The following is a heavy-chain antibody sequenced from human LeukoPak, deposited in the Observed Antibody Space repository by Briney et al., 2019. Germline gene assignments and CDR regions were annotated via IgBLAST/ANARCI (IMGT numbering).Heavy chain of an antibody. CDR3: TRQQLVLDY. V-gene: IGHV3-15*01. J-gene: IGHJ4*02. D-gene: IGHD6-13*01. CDR2: IKSKTDGGTT. Sequence: PGGSLRLSCAASGFTFSNAWMSWVRQAPGKGLEWVGHIKSKTDGGTTDYAAPVKGRFTIPRDDSKNTLYLQMNSLKTEDTAVYFCTRQQLVLDYWGQGTLVTVSS. CDR1: GFTFSNAW.